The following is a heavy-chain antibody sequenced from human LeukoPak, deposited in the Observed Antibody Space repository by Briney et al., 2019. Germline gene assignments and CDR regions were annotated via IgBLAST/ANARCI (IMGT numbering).Heavy chain of an antibody. CDR2: IYSGGSI. Sequence: GGSLRLSCAASGFTVSSNYMSWVRQAPGKGLEWVSGIYSGGSIYYADSVKGRFTISRDSSKNTLYLQMNSLRPEDTAVYYCAKDSYYGSGSYFYFDYWGQGTLVTVSS. J-gene: IGHJ4*02. V-gene: IGHV3-53*05. CDR1: GFTVSSNY. D-gene: IGHD3-10*01. CDR3: AKDSYYGSGSYFYFDY.